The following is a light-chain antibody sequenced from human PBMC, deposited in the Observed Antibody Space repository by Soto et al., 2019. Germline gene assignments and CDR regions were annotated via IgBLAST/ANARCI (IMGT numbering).Light chain of an antibody. V-gene: IGKV3-20*01. Sequence: EIVLTQSPGTLSLSPVERATLSCRASQSVSNNYLAWYQQKPGQAPRLLIYGTSSRATGIPDRFSGSGSGTDFTLTISRLEPEDFAVYYCQQYHSSPRTFGQGTKVDIK. CDR1: QSVSNNY. J-gene: IGKJ1*01. CDR2: GTS. CDR3: QQYHSSPRT.